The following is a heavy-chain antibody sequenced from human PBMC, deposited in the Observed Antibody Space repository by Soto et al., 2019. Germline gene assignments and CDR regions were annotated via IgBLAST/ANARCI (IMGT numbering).Heavy chain of an antibody. CDR1: GGSISSGNYY. V-gene: IGHV4-39*01. CDR3: ARGLLAYCATTSCYGSGH. D-gene: IGHD2-2*01. CDR2: RYYSGSI. J-gene: IGHJ4*02. Sequence: SETLSLTCTVSGGSISSGNYYWDWIRQPPGEGLEWIGSRYYSGSIYYNPSLKSRVTISVDTAKNQFSLKRGSVTAADTAVYYCARGLLAYCATTSCYGSGHWGQGTLVTVSS.